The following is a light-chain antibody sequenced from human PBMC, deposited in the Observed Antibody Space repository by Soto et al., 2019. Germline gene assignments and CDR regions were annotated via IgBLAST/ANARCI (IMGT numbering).Light chain of an antibody. CDR3: QQYNNWPPWT. V-gene: IGKV3-15*01. CDR2: GAS. CDR1: QNVSTN. Sequence: EIVMTQSPATLSVSPGERATLSCRASQNVSTNLAWYQQKPGQAPRLLISGASTRATGIPARFSGSGSGTAFTLTISSLQSEDFSVYYCQQYNNWPPWTFGQGTKVEIK. J-gene: IGKJ1*01.